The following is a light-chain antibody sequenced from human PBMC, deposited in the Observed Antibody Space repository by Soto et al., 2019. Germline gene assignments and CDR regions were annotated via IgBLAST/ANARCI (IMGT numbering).Light chain of an antibody. CDR2: GAS. CDR1: QSVGSN. J-gene: IGKJ5*01. V-gene: IGKV3-11*01. CDR3: QQRSNWPPT. Sequence: EIVLTQSPGTLSLSPGERATLSCRASQSVGSNLAWYQQKPGQAPRLLIYGASTRATGIPVRFSGSGSGTEFTLTISSLEPEDFAVYYCQQRSNWPPTFGQGTRLEIK.